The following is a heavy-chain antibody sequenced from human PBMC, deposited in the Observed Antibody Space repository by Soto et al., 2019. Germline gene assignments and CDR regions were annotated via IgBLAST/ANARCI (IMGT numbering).Heavy chain of an antibody. D-gene: IGHD6-19*01. CDR1: GGTFSSYT. Sequence: SVKVSCKASGGTFSSYTIRWVRQAPGQGLEWMGRIIPILGIANYAQKFQGRVTITADKSTSTAYMELSSLRSEDTAVYYCARTGRSIAVAPFDPWGQGTLVTVSS. CDR2: IIPILGIA. J-gene: IGHJ5*02. V-gene: IGHV1-69*02. CDR3: ARTGRSIAVAPFDP.